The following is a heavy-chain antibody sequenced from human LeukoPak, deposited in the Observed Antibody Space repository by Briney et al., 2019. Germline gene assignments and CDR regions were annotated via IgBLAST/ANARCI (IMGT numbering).Heavy chain of an antibody. CDR1: GGSFSGYY. D-gene: IGHD6-6*01. Sequence: SETLSLTCAVYGGSFSGYYWSWLRQPPGKGLEWIGEINHSGSTNYNPSLKSRVTISVDTSKNQSSLKLSSVTAADTAVYYCARGRRAFGQLVRGWFDPWGQGTLVTVSS. CDR2: INHSGST. V-gene: IGHV4-34*01. CDR3: ARGRRAFGQLVRGWFDP. J-gene: IGHJ5*02.